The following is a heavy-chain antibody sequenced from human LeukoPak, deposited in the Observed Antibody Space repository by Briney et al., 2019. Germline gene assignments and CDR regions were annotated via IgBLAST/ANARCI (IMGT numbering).Heavy chain of an antibody. CDR3: ARDRHYYDRSGYAYYFDY. CDR1: GGTFSSYA. V-gene: IGHV1-69*13. J-gene: IGHJ4*02. Sequence: SVKVSCMASGGTFSSYAISWVRQAPGQGLEWMGGIIPIFGTANYAQKFQGRVTITADESTSTAYMELSSLRSEDTAVYYCARDRHYYDRSGYAYYFDYWGQGTLVTVSS. D-gene: IGHD3-22*01. CDR2: IIPIFGTA.